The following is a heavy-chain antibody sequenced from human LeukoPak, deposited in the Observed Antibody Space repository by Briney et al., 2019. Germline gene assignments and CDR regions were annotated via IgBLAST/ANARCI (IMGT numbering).Heavy chain of an antibody. V-gene: IGHV1-2*02. CDR3: AIDELWFGQLSSLDY. CDR1: GYTFTSYY. D-gene: IGHD3-10*01. Sequence: ASVTVSCKSTGYTFTSYYMHWVRQAPGQGLEWMGWINPNSGGTNYAQKFQGRVTMTRDTSISPANMEPSRLRSGRTALCSLAIDELWFGQLSSLDYWGQGILVTVSS. J-gene: IGHJ4*02. CDR2: INPNSGGT.